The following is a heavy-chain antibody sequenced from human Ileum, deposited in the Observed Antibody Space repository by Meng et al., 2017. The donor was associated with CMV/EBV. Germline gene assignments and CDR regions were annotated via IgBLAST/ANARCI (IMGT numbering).Heavy chain of an antibody. D-gene: IGHD1-14*01. V-gene: IGHV3-23*01. CDR2: ISSSGGRT. Sequence: WGFTFSSYAVGGVRQAPEKRLGWVSGISSSGGRTYHTDSVKGRFTISRDNSKNTLYLRMNSLRAEDTAVYYCAKGGPVAPDPRYFQHWGQGTLVTVSS. J-gene: IGHJ1*01. CDR3: AKGGPVAPDPRYFQH. CDR1: GFTFSSYA.